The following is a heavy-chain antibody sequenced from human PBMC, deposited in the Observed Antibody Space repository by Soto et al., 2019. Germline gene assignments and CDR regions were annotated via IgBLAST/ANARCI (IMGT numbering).Heavy chain of an antibody. J-gene: IGHJ4*02. CDR3: ARNSGSPNDY. V-gene: IGHV1-18*01. CDR1: GGTFSSYA. CDR2: ISAYNGNT. Sequence: ASVKVSCKASGGTFSSYAISWVRQAPGQGLEWMGWISAYNGNTNYAQKLQGRVTMTTDTSASTAYMELRSLRSDDTAVYYCARNSGSPNDYWGQGTLVTVSS. D-gene: IGHD1-26*01.